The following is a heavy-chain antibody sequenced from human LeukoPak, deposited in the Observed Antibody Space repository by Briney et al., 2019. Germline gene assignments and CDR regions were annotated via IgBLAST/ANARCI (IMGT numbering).Heavy chain of an antibody. J-gene: IGHJ3*02. CDR1: GGSISSTSYY. CDR2: IYYSGRT. Sequence: SETLSLTCTVSGGSISSTSYYWGWIRQPPWKGLEWIGSIYYSGRTYYSPSLKSRASISVDTSKNQLSLNLNSVTAADTAVYYCARATGGVDYDYVWGNYRQGAFDIWGQGTMVTVSS. V-gene: IGHV4-39*07. D-gene: IGHD3-16*02. CDR3: ARATGGVDYDYVWGNYRQGAFDI.